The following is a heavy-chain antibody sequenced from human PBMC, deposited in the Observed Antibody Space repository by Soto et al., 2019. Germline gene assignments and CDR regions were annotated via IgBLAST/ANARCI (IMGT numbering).Heavy chain of an antibody. CDR2: ISYDRNTK. D-gene: IGHD6-13*01. CDR1: GFTFSNYP. J-gene: IGHJ6*03. CDR3: ARESHGWAIAAAGFYYYYMDV. Sequence: GGSLRLSCAASGFTFSNYPMNWVRQAPGKGLEWVAVISYDRNTKHYADSVKGRFTISRDNAKNSLYLQMNSLRAEDTAVYYCARESHGWAIAAAGFYYYYMDVWGKGTTVTVSS. V-gene: IGHV3-30*04.